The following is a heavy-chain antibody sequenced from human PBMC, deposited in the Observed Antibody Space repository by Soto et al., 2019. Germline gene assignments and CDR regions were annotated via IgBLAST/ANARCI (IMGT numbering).Heavy chain of an antibody. V-gene: IGHV3-53*01. CDR3: ARKTGDY. D-gene: IGHD7-27*01. CDR1: GFTVSNDY. Sequence: GGSLRLSCAASGFTVSNDYMSWVRQAPGKGLEWVSVIYSGGTTDYADAVKGRFTISRDNSKNMLYLQMNSLRAEDTAVYYCARKTGDYWGQGTLVTVSS. J-gene: IGHJ4*02. CDR2: IYSGGTT.